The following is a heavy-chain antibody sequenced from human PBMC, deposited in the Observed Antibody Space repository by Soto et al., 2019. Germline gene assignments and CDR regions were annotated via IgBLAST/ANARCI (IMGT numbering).Heavy chain of an antibody. CDR2: IYYSGST. CDR3: ARHKGTSVDY. Sequence: TSETLSLTCTVSGGSISSYYWSWIRQPPGKGLEWIGYIYYSGSTNYNPSLKSRVTISVDTSKNQFSLKLSSVTAADTAVYYCARHKGTSVDYWGQGTLVTVSS. D-gene: IGHD3-10*01. V-gene: IGHV4-59*08. J-gene: IGHJ4*02. CDR1: GGSISSYY.